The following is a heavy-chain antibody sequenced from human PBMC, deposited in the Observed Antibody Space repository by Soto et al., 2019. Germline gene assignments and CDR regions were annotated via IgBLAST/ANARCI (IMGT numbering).Heavy chain of an antibody. V-gene: IGHV1-2*02. Sequence: GASVKVSCKASGYTFTGYYIHWVRQAPGQGPEWMGWIDPSSGGTNFAQKFQGRVTMTRDTSISTAYMELSRLRSDDAAVHYCARDRGVPAVTITSPGYWGQGTLVTVSS. D-gene: IGHD2-2*01. CDR2: IDPSSGGT. J-gene: IGHJ4*02. CDR3: ARDRGVPAVTITSPGY. CDR1: GYTFTGYY.